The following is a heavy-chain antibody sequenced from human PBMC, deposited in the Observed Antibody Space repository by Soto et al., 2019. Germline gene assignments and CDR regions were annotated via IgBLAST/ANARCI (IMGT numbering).Heavy chain of an antibody. V-gene: IGHV3-30-3*01. J-gene: IGHJ4*02. CDR3: ARSIAVAGTPEFDY. D-gene: IGHD6-19*01. CDR1: GFTFSSFT. CDR2: ISYDDGTNR. Sequence: QVQVVESGGGVVQPGRSLRLSCTASGFTFSSFTMHWVRQAPGKGLEWLGFISYDDGTNRFYADSVKGRFTFSRDNPQNTLYLQMNSLRADDTAVYFCARSIAVAGTPEFDYWGQGTLVTVSS.